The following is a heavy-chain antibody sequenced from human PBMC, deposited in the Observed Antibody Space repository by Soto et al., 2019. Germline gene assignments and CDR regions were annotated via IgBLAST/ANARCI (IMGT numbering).Heavy chain of an antibody. Sequence: PGGSLRLSCAASGFTFSSYAMSWVRQAPGKGLEWVSYISSSVNTIYYADSVKGRFTISRVNAKSSLYLQMDSLRAEDTAVYYCARDQGDAFDIWGQGTMVTVSS. CDR1: GFTFSSYA. CDR3: ARDQGDAFDI. J-gene: IGHJ3*02. CDR2: ISSSVNTI. V-gene: IGHV3-48*03.